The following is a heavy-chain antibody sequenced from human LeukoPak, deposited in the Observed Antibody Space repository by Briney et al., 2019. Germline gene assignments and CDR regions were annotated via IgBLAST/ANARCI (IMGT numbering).Heavy chain of an antibody. CDR3: ATLTTVVTAYYFDY. CDR1: GGSISSYY. D-gene: IGHD4-23*01. CDR2: IYTSGST. V-gene: IGHV4-4*07. J-gene: IGHJ4*02. Sequence: SETLSLTCTVSGGSISSYYWSWIRQPAGKGLEWIGRIYTSGSTNYNPSLKSRVTMSVDKSKNQFSLQLTSVTAADTTVYYCATLTTVVTAYYFDYWGQGTLVTVSS.